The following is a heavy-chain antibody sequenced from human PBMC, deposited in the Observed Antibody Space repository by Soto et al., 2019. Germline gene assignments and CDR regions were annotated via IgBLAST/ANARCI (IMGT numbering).Heavy chain of an antibody. CDR1: GYTFTSYY. V-gene: IGHV1-46*01. Sequence: QVQLVQSGAEVKKPGASVKVSCKASGYTFTSYYMHWVRQAPGQGLEWLGIINPSGGSTSYAQKFQGRVTMTRDTSTSTGYMELSSLRSEDTAVYYCARDQWGSSWSRAYYYGMDVWGQGTTVTVSS. CDR3: ARDQWGSSWSRAYYYGMDV. J-gene: IGHJ6*02. CDR2: INPSGGST. D-gene: IGHD6-13*01.